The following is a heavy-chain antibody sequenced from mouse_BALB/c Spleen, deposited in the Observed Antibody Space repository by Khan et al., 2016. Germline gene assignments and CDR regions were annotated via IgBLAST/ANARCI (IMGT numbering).Heavy chain of an antibody. Sequence: QVQLKESGPGLVAPSQSLSITCTVSGFSLTSYGVHWVRQPPGRGLVWLGVIWAGGSTTYHSALMTRLSISKDNSKCEVFLKMSSLRTDDVAMYDGARHEAIWGRGTTLTVSS. D-gene: IGHD3-2*02. J-gene: IGHJ2*01. CDR3: ARHEAI. CDR2: IWAGGST. CDR1: GFSLTSYG. V-gene: IGHV2-9*02.